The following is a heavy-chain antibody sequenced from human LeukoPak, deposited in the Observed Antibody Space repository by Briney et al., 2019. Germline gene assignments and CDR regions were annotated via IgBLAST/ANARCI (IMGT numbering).Heavy chain of an antibody. J-gene: IGHJ3*02. D-gene: IGHD3-10*01. V-gene: IGHV5-10-1*01. CDR3: ARPQFGRDVFDI. CDR1: GYSFTNSW. Sequence: GGSLRISCKGSGYSFTNSWITWVRQMPGKGREWMGMIDPSDSYTNYSPSFQGHVTISADKSISTAYLQWSSLKASDTAMYYCARPQFGRDVFDIWGQGTMVAVSS. CDR2: IDPSDSYT.